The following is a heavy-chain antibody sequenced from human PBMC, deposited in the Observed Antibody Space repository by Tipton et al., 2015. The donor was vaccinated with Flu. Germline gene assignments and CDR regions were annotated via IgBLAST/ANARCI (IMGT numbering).Heavy chain of an antibody. J-gene: IGHJ3*01. CDR2: TNQDGSEK. V-gene: IGHV3-7*01. CDR1: TSGTYY. D-gene: IGHD2-8*02. CDR3: ARSGVPV. Sequence: TSGTYYWAWIRQPPGKGLEWVANTNQDGSEKYYVDSVKGRFTISRDNSKNSLYLQMNSLRAEDTAVYYCARSGVPVWGQGTMVTVSS.